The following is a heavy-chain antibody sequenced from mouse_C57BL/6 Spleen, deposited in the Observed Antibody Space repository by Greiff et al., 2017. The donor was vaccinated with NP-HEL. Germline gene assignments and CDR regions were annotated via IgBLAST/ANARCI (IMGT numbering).Heavy chain of an antibody. CDR1: GYTFTDYN. D-gene: IGHD2-4*01. V-gene: IGHV1-18*01. J-gene: IGHJ2*01. CDR2: INPNNGGT. Sequence: VQLQQSGPELVKPGASVKIPCKASGYTFTDYNMDWVKQSHGKSLEWIGDINPNNGGTIYNQKFKGKATLTVDKSSSPAYMELRSLTSEDTAVYYCARRPIYNDYENYFDYWGQGTTLTVSS. CDR3: ARRPIYNDYENYFDY.